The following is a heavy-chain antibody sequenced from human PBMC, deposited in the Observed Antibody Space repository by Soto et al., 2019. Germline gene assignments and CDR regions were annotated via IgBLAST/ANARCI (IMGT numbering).Heavy chain of an antibody. CDR2: IYYSEST. D-gene: IGHD3-3*01. CDR3: ASQLGITIFGVVMH. V-gene: IGHV4-30-4*01. J-gene: IGHJ4*02. CDR1: GGSISSGDYY. Sequence: QVQLQESGPGLVKPSQTLSLTCTVSGGSISSGDYYWSWIRQPPVKGLEWIGYIYYSESTYYHPSLKSRVNIAVDTSKNQFSLKLSSVTAADTAVYYCASQLGITIFGVVMHWGQGTLVTVSS.